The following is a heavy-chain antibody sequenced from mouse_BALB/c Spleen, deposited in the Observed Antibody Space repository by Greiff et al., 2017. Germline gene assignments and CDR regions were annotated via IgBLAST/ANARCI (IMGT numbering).Heavy chain of an antibody. V-gene: IGHV5-9-4*01. CDR3: ARDRYDGNAMDY. CDR2: ISSGGSYT. D-gene: IGHD2-14*01. Sequence: DVMLVESGGGLVKPGGSLKLSCAASGFTFSSYAMSWVRQSPEKRLEWVAEISSGGSYTYYPDTVTGRFTISRDNAKNTLYLEMSSLRSEDTAMYYCARDRYDGNAMDYWGQGTSVTVSS. J-gene: IGHJ4*01. CDR1: GFTFSSYA.